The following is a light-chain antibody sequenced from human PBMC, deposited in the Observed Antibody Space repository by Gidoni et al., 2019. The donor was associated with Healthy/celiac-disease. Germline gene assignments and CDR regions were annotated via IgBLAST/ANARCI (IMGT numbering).Light chain of an antibody. CDR3: QAWDSSTHVV. CDR1: TLGDKY. Sequence: SYELTQPPSVSVPPGQPASITCPGDTLGDKYACWYQQKPGQSPVLVVYQDSKRPSVIPERFSGSSSGNTATLTISGTQAMDEADYYCQAWDSSTHVVFGGGTKLTVL. CDR2: QDS. V-gene: IGLV3-1*01. J-gene: IGLJ2*01.